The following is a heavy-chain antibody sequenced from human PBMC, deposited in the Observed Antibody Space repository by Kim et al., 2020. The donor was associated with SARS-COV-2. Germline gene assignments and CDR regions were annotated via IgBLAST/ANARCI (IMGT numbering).Heavy chain of an antibody. D-gene: IGHD1-26*01. J-gene: IGHJ4*02. Sequence: SETLSLTCAVSRGSISSSNRWSWVRQPPAKGRVWMGGIYHSGSTNYNPSLKSRGTITVVKTNNQFSSKLSSATAADTAAEYCSRERSGIGAPFDYWGQGT. CDR2: IYHSGST. CDR3: SRERSGIGAPFDY. V-gene: IGHV4-4*02. CDR1: RGSISSSNR.